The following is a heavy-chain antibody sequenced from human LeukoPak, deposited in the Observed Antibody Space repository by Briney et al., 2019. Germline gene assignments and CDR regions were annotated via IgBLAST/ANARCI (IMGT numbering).Heavy chain of an antibody. Sequence: ASVTVSCKASGGTFSSYAISWVRQAPGQGREWMGGIIPIFGTANYAQKFQGRVTITTDECTSTAYMELSSMRSEDTAAYYCARGPVVGKYYYYYYMDVWGKGTTVTVSS. CDR1: GGTFSSYA. CDR2: IIPIFGTA. V-gene: IGHV1-69*05. CDR3: ARGPVVGKYYYYYYMDV. D-gene: IGHD2-15*01. J-gene: IGHJ6*03.